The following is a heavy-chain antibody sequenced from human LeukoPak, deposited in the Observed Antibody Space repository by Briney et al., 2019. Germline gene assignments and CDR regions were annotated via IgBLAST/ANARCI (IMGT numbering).Heavy chain of an antibody. D-gene: IGHD3-10*02. J-gene: IGHJ4*02. Sequence: TGGSLRLSCAASGFTFSSYAMNWVRQAPGKGLVWVSRIHSDGIGTTYADSVKGRFTISRDNSKNTLDLQMNNLRAEDTAVYYCARDHYYVPDYWGQGTLVTVSS. V-gene: IGHV3-74*03. CDR2: IHSDGIGT. CDR3: ARDHYYVPDY. CDR1: GFTFSSYA.